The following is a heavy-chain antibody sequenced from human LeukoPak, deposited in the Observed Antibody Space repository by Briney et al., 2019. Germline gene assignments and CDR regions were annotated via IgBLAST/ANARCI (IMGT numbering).Heavy chain of an antibody. CDR1: GFTFSSYG. Sequence: PGGSLRLSCAASGFTFSSYGMHWVRQAPGKGLEWVAFIRYDGSNKYYANSVKGRFTISRDNSKNTLYLQMNSLGAEDTAVYYCARLLGTATIFDYWGQGTLVTVSS. D-gene: IGHD5-24*01. V-gene: IGHV3-30*02. J-gene: IGHJ4*02. CDR2: IRYDGSNK. CDR3: ARLLGTATIFDY.